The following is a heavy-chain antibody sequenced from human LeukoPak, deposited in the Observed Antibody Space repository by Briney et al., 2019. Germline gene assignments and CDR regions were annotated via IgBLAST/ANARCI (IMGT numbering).Heavy chain of an antibody. CDR1: GFTFSSYE. CDR2: ISSSGSTI. J-gene: IGHJ5*02. Sequence: GGSLRLSCAASGFTFSSYEMNWVRQAPGKGLEWVSYISSSGSTIYYADSVKGRFTISRDNAKNSLYLQTNSLRAEDTAVYYCARVGVPAARRGWFDPWGQGTLVTVSS. CDR3: ARVGVPAARRGWFDP. V-gene: IGHV3-48*03. D-gene: IGHD2-2*01.